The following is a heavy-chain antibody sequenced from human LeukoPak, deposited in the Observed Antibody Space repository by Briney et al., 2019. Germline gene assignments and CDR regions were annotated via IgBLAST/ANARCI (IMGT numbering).Heavy chain of an antibody. CDR2: ISAYNGNT. Sequence: ASVTVSFKASGYTFTSYGISWVRQAPGQGLEGMGWISAYNGNTNYAQKLQGRVTMTTDTSTSTAYMELRSLRSDDTAVYYCARSVAAAGSYYCYYMDVWGKGTTVTVSS. CDR1: GYTFTSYG. D-gene: IGHD6-13*01. CDR3: ARSVAAAGSYYCYYMDV. V-gene: IGHV1-18*01. J-gene: IGHJ6*03.